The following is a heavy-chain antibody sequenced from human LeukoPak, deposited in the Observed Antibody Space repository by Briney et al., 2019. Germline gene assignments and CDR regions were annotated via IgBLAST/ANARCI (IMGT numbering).Heavy chain of an antibody. CDR2: INAYNGNT. V-gene: IGHV1-18*01. D-gene: IGHD5-24*01. Sequence: GASVKVSCKTSGYTFSSYGLSWVRQAPGQGLEWMGWINAYNGNTNYAQKLQGRVTMTTDTSTSTAYMELRSLRSDDTAVYYCARSRGDYFDYWGQGTLVTVSS. J-gene: IGHJ4*02. CDR3: ARSRGDYFDY. CDR1: GYTFSSYG.